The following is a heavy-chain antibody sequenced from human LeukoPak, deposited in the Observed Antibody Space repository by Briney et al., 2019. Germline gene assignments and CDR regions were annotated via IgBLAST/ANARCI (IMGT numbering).Heavy chain of an antibody. D-gene: IGHD3-10*01. V-gene: IGHV3-13*01. CDR1: GFTYTTYD. CDR3: ARDSPFGELYYYYYYMDV. Sequence: PGGPLSLSCGPSGFTYTTYDIHWVRHSIGKGLEWVSGIGVAGDTYYPGSVRGRFTISRENAKDSFYLQMNSLRAGDTAVYYCARDSPFGELYYYYYYMDVWGKGTTVTVSS. CDR2: IGVAGDT. J-gene: IGHJ6*03.